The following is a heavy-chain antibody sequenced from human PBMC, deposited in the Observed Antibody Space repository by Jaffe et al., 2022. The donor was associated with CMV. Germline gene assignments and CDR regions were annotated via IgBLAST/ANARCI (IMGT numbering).Heavy chain of an antibody. D-gene: IGHD1-26*01. Sequence: QVQLVESGGGVVQPGRSLRLSCAASGFTFSSYGMHWVRQAPGKGLEWVAVIWYDGSNKYYADSVKGRFTISRDNSKNTLYLQMNSLRAEDTAVYYCARKSGSYEYYYYYYMDVWGKGTTVTVSS. CDR1: GFTFSSYG. CDR2: IWYDGSNK. V-gene: IGHV3-33*08. J-gene: IGHJ6*03. CDR3: ARKSGSYEYYYYYYMDV.